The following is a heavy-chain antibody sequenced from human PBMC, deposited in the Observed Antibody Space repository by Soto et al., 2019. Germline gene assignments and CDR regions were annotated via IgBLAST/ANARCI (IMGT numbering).Heavy chain of an antibody. CDR2: ICYDGTGK. CDR1: GFAFSTYG. CDR3: AKDFGAWSDS. J-gene: IGHJ5*02. Sequence: QVHLVESGGGVVQPGRSLTISCVGSGFAFSTYGMHWVRQAPAKGLEWVALICYDGTGKYYADCVKGRFSISRDNSKQTLSLQMDSLRPEDTAEYYCAKDFGAWSDSWGQGTLVNVSS. V-gene: IGHV3-33*03. D-gene: IGHD6-19*01.